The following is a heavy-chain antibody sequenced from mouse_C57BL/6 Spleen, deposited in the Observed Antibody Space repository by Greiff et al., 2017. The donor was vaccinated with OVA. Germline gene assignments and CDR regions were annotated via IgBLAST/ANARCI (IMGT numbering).Heavy chain of an antibody. D-gene: IGHD1-1*01. Sequence: QVLLLQPGAELVMPGASVKLSCTASGYTFTSYWMHWVQQRPGQGLEWIGEIVPSDSYTNYNQKFKGKFTLTVDKSTSTAYMQLSSLTSEDSAVYYGTKYGDYGGSYAKGYWGQGATVTVSS. CDR3: TKYGDYGGSYAKGY. CDR1: GYTFTSYW. V-gene: IGHV1-69*01. CDR2: IVPSDSYT. J-gene: IGHJ4*01.